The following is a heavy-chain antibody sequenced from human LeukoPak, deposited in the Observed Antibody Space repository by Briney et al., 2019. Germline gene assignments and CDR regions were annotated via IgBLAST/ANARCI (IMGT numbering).Heavy chain of an antibody. V-gene: IGHV3-48*02. CDR2: ISSGSSTI. CDR1: GFTFSSYS. Sequence: PGGSLRLSCAASGFTFSSYSMNWVRQAPGKGLEWVSYISSGSSTIYYADSVKGRFTISRDNAKNSLCLQMNSLRDEDTAVHYCARENIVVVTAIRDAFDIWGQGTMVTVSS. D-gene: IGHD2-21*02. J-gene: IGHJ3*02. CDR3: ARENIVVVTAIRDAFDI.